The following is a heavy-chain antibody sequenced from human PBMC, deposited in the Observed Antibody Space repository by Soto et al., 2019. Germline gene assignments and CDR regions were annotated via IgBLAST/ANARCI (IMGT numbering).Heavy chain of an antibody. CDR3: ASDRSGWSPVES. CDR2: ISAYNGNT. CDR1: GYTFTSYG. J-gene: IGHJ4*02. Sequence: ASVKVSCKASGYTFTSYGISWVRQAPGQGLEWMGWISAYNGNTNYAQKLQGRVTMTTDTSTSTAYMELRSLRSDDTAVYYCASDRSGWSPVESRGQGTLVTISS. V-gene: IGHV1-18*01. D-gene: IGHD6-19*01.